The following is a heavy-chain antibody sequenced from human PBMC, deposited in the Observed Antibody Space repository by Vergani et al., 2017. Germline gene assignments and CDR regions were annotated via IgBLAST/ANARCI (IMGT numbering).Heavy chain of an antibody. CDR2: IWDDGSNK. D-gene: IGHD5-12*01. CDR1: GFTFSSYG. CDR3: ARSYREGYVEMVATTHFDY. Sequence: VQLLESGGGLVKPGGSLRLSCAASGFTFSSYGMHWVCQAPGKGLEWVAVIWDDGSNKYYADSVKGRFTISRYNSKNTLYLQMNSLRAEDTAVYYCARSYREGYVEMVATTHFDYWGQGTLVTVSS. V-gene: IGHV3-33*08. J-gene: IGHJ4*02.